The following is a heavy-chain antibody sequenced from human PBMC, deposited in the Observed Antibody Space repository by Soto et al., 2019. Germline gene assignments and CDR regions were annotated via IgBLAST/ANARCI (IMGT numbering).Heavy chain of an antibody. CDR3: EKEGGERDGYSDS. Sequence: HAPGKGLGWVSAISGSGYSTYYAASVKGRFNIARGNTKHTLYSQRNSLRAEDTAIYYCEKEGGERDGYSDSGCQVTRVSDSS. J-gene: IGHJ4*02. D-gene: IGHD2-21*01. V-gene: IGHV3-23*01. CDR2: ISGSGYST.